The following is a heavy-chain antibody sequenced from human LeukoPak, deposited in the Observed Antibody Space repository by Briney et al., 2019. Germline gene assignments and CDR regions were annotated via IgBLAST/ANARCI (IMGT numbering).Heavy chain of an antibody. V-gene: IGHV3-7*01. J-gene: IGHJ4*02. Sequence: QTGGSLRLSCAASGFTFSNYWLTWVRQAPGQGLEWEANIKQDGSEKHYVDSVKGRFTISRDNAKNSLYLQMNSLRAEDTAVYYCARDRQIAYWGQGTLVTVSS. CDR1: GFTFSNYW. CDR3: ARDRQIAY. CDR2: IKQDGSEK.